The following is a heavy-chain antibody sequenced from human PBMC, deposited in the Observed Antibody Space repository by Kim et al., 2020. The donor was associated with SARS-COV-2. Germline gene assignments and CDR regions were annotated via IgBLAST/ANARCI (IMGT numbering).Heavy chain of an antibody. CDR2: ISVYDGNT. Sequence: ASVKVSCKTSGYAFTGYGISWVRQAPGQGLEWMGWISVYDGNTKYAHNLKGRVIMTTDKSTSTAYMELKSLRSDDTAVYYCARKDYYDNSGLPTDYWGQG. J-gene: IGHJ4*02. D-gene: IGHD3-22*01. V-gene: IGHV1-18*04. CDR1: GYAFTGYG. CDR3: ARKDYYDNSGLPTDY.